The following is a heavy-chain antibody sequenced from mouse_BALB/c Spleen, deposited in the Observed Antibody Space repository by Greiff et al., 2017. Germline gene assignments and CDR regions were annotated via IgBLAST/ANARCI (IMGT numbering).Heavy chain of an antibody. Sequence: QVQLQQSGPELVKPGASVKMSCKASGYTFTSYVMHWVKQRPGQGLEWIGWIYPGNVNTKYNEKFKGKATLTADKSSSTAYMQLSSLTSEDSAVYFCARRGITPFDYWGQGTTLTVSS. D-gene: IGHD2-4*01. V-gene: IGHV1S56*01. CDR2: IYPGNVNT. CDR1: GYTFTSYV. CDR3: ARRGITPFDY. J-gene: IGHJ2*01.